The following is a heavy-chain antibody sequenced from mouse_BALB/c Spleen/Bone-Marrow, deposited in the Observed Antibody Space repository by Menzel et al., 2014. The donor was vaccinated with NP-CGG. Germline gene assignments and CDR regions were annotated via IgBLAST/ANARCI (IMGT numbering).Heavy chain of an antibody. CDR3: ANYVYGFYFDY. D-gene: IGHD2-2*01. Sequence: EVQLQQSGAELVKPGASVKLSCTASGFNIKDTYMHWVKQRPEQGLEWIGKIDPANDNTKYDPKFQGKATITADTSSNTAYLQLSSLTSEDTAVYFSANYVYGFYFDYWGQGTPLTVSS. CDR1: GFNIKDTY. CDR2: IDPANDNT. J-gene: IGHJ2*01. V-gene: IGHV14-3*02.